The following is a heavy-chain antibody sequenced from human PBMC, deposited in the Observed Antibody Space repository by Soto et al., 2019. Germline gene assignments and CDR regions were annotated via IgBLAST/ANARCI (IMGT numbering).Heavy chain of an antibody. D-gene: IGHD6-13*01. V-gene: IGHV3-49*03. J-gene: IGHJ5*02. CDR1: VFPFGDYA. Sequence: GGSLRLSCTTSVFPFGDYAINWFRQAPGKGLEWVGFIRSKAYGGTPEYAASVKGRFTISRDDSQSIAYLQMNSLKTDDTAVYYCTRDREGSSNFKVSWGRGTLVTVSS. CDR2: IRSKAYGGTP. CDR3: TRDREGSSNFKVS.